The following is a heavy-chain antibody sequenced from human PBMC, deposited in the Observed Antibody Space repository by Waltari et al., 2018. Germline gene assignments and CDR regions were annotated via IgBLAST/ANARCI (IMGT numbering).Heavy chain of an antibody. CDR1: GFTLGSYW. CDR3: MDV. CDR2: LKQDAREE. Sequence: EMQLVESGGGLVQPGGSLRLSCAPSGFTLGSYWMSWVRQAPGKGLEWGDNLKQDAREEYYVDSVKGRFTISKDNDKNSLSLQMNSLRAEDTAVYYGMDVWGQGTTVTVSS. J-gene: IGHJ6*02. V-gene: IGHV3-7*01.